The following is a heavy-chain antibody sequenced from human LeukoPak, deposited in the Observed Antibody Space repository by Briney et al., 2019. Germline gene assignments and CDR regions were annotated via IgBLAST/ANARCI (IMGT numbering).Heavy chain of an antibody. Sequence: GGSLRLSCAASGFTFGTHDMQWVCQAPGKGLEWVSAISGSGGSTYYADSVKGRFTISRDNSKNTLYLQMNSLRAEDTAVYYCARDRPITGTTPRGYFDYWGQGTLVTVSS. CDR1: GFTFGTHD. D-gene: IGHD1-20*01. CDR2: ISGSGGST. J-gene: IGHJ4*02. V-gene: IGHV3-23*01. CDR3: ARDRPITGTTPRGYFDY.